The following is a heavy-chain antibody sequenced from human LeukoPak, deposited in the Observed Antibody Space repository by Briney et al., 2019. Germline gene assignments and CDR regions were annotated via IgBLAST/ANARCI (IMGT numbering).Heavy chain of an antibody. D-gene: IGHD6-13*01. J-gene: IGHJ4*02. Sequence: PGGSLRLSCAASGFTFSSYGMHWVRQAPGKGLEWVAVISYDGSNKYYADSVKGRFTISRDNSKNTLYLQMNSLRAEDTAVYYCAKEGGSSWYEGGYYFDYWGQGTLVTVSS. CDR3: AKEGGSSWYEGGYYFDY. CDR1: GFTFSSYG. CDR2: ISYDGSNK. V-gene: IGHV3-30*18.